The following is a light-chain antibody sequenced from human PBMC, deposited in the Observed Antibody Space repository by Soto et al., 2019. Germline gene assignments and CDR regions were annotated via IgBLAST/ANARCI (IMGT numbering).Light chain of an antibody. CDR2: GAS. CDR3: QQYGSSPPT. J-gene: IGKJ2*01. CDR1: QSVSSNY. V-gene: IGKV3-20*01. Sequence: EIVLTQSPGTLSFSPGERATLSCRASQSVSSNYLAWYQQKPGRAPRLLIYGASSRATGIPDRFSGSGSGTDFTLTVSRLEPEDFAVFYCQQYGSSPPTFGQGTKVEIK.